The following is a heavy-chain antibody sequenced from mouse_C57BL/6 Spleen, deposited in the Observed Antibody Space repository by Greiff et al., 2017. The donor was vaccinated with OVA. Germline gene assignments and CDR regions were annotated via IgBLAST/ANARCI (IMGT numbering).Heavy chain of an antibody. CDR3: ARRDYYGSRYAMDY. CDR1: GYTFTSYW. CDR2: IDPSDSET. V-gene: IGHV1-52*01. J-gene: IGHJ4*01. D-gene: IGHD1-1*01. Sequence: QVQLQQPGAELVRPGSSVKLSCKASGYTFTSYWMHWVKQRPIQGLEWIGNIDPSDSETPYNQKFKDKATLTVDKSSSTAYMQLSSLTSEDSAVYYCARRDYYGSRYAMDYWGQGTSVTVSS.